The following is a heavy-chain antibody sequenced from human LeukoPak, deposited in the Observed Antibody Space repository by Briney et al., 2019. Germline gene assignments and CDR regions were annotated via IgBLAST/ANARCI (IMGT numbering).Heavy chain of an antibody. D-gene: IGHD5-24*01. J-gene: IGHJ3*02. Sequence: SVKVSCKASGGTFSSYAISWVRQAPGQGLEWMGGIIPIFGTANYAQKFQGRVTITADKSTSTAYMELSSLRSEDTAVYYCARAGTRWLQLVPGFDIWGQGTMVTVFS. V-gene: IGHV1-69*06. CDR1: GGTFSSYA. CDR3: ARAGTRWLQLVPGFDI. CDR2: IIPIFGTA.